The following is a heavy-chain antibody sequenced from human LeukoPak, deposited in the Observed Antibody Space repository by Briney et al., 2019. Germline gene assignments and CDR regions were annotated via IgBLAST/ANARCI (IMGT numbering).Heavy chain of an antibody. J-gene: IGHJ4*02. Sequence: PGGSLRLSCAASGFTFSSYAMSWVRQAPGKGLEWVSAISGSGGSTYYADSVKGRFTISRDNAKNSLYLQMNSLRAEDTALYYCAKDIYKHRAGPSTYWGQGTLVTVSS. V-gene: IGHV3-23*01. CDR2: ISGSGGST. CDR3: AKDIYKHRAGPSTY. D-gene: IGHD6-19*01. CDR1: GFTFSSYA.